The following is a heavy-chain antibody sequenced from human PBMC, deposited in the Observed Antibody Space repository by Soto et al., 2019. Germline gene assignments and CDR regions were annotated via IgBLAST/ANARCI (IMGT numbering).Heavy chain of an antibody. CDR3: ARAGSFYDSSGYGFDY. CDR2: ISSSSSYI. V-gene: IGHV3-21*01. Sequence: EVQLVESGGGLVKPGGSLRLSCAASGFTFSSYSMNWVRQAPGKGLEWVSSISSSSSYIYYADSVKGRFTISRDNAKNSLYLQMNSLRAEDTAVYYCARAGSFYDSSGYGFDYWGQGTLVTVSS. J-gene: IGHJ4*02. D-gene: IGHD3-22*01. CDR1: GFTFSSYS.